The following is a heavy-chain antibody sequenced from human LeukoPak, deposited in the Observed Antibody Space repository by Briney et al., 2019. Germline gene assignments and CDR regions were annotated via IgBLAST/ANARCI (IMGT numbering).Heavy chain of an antibody. V-gene: IGHV4-59*01. J-gene: IGHJ4*02. D-gene: IGHD5-24*01. CDR2: IYYSGST. Sequence: SETLSLTCTVSGDSISSYYWSWIRQPPGKGLEWIGYIYYSGSTNYNPSLKSRVTISVDTSKNQFSLKLSSVTAADTAVYYCARVIDGYNFDYWGQGTLVTVSS. CDR3: ARVIDGYNFDY. CDR1: GDSISSYY.